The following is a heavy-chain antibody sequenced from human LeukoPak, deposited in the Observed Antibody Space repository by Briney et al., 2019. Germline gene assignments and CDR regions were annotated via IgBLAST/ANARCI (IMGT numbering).Heavy chain of an antibody. CDR3: ARDQSPKWGSGERYFDY. CDR2: ISYDGSNK. Sequence: PGGSLRLSCAASGFTFSSYAMHWVRQAPGKGLEWVAVISYDGSNKYCADSVKGRFTISRDNSKNTLYLQMNSLRAEDTAVYYCARDQSPKWGSGERYFDYWGQGTLVTVSS. V-gene: IGHV3-30-3*01. J-gene: IGHJ4*02. D-gene: IGHD7-27*01. CDR1: GFTFSSYA.